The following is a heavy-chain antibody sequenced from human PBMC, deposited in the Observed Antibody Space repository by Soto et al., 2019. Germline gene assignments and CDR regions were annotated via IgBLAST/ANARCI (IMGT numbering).Heavy chain of an antibody. CDR3: SIGSWSAETFDV. V-gene: IGHV1-69*02. CDR1: GGTFNTYT. J-gene: IGHJ3*01. D-gene: IGHD2-2*01. Sequence: QVHLIQSGAEVKKPGSTGKVSCKAAGGTFNTYTLFWVRQAPGHGLEWMGRIIPMLTVTNSAQKFQGRLTLTADKSTGTAFMELTSLRSDDTAVYYCSIGSWSAETFDVWGQGTMVTVSS. CDR2: IIPMLTVT.